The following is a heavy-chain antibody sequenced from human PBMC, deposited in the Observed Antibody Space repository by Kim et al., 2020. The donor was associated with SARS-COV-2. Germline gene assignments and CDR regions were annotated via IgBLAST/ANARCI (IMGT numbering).Heavy chain of an antibody. V-gene: IGHV4-31*03. Sequence: SETLSLTCTVSGGSISSCGYYWSWIRQHPGQGLEWIGYIYYSGSTYYNPSLKSRVTISVDTSKNQFSLKLSSVTAADTAVYYCARGQGLITMIVVVVGAFDYWGQGTLVTVSS. CDR1: GGSISSCGYY. CDR3: ARGQGLITMIVVVVGAFDY. CDR2: IYYSGST. D-gene: IGHD3-22*01. J-gene: IGHJ4*02.